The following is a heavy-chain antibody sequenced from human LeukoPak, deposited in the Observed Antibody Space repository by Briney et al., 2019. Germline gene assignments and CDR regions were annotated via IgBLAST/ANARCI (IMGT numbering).Heavy chain of an antibody. V-gene: IGHV4-39*07. CDR3: ARGSWQLAKEVY. D-gene: IGHD6-6*01. CDR1: GGSISSSSYY. Sequence: PSETLSLTCTVSGGSISSSSYYWGWIRQPPGKGLECIGSIYYSGSTYYNPSLKSRVTISVDTSKNEFSLKLSSVTAADTAVYYCARGSWQLAKEVYWGQGTLVTVSS. CDR2: IYYSGST. J-gene: IGHJ4*02.